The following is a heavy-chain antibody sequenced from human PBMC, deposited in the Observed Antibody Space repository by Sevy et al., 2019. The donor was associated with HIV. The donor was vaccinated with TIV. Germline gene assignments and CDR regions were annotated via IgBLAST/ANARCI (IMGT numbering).Heavy chain of an antibody. J-gene: IGHJ6*02. CDR3: ARGDELNSYYYGMDV. Sequence: SQTLSLTCAISGDSVSTSSATWNCFRQSPSRGLEWLGRTYYRSKWYSDYEVSVKGRVTINPDTSKNQFSLHLESVTPEDTAVYFCARGDELNSYYYGMDVWGQGTTVTVSS. CDR2: TYYRSKWYS. D-gene: IGHD1-7*01. CDR1: GDSVSTSSAT. V-gene: IGHV6-1*01.